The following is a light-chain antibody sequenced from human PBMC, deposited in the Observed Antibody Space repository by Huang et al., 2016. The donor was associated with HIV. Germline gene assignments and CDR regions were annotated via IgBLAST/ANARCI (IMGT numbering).Light chain of an antibody. CDR1: QGISSS. CDR2: AAS. Sequence: IQLTQSPSSLSASVGDRVTITCRASQGISSSLAWYQPKPGKAPKLLIYAASTLQSVVPSRFSGTGSGTDFTLTISSLQPEDFATYYCQQLNSYPPFTFGQGTKLEIK. J-gene: IGKJ2*01. V-gene: IGKV1-9*01. CDR3: QQLNSYPPFT.